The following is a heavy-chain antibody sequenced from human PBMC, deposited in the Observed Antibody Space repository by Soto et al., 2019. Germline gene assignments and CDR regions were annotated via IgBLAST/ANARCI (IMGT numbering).Heavy chain of an antibody. J-gene: IGHJ4*02. CDR2: MNPNSGNT. CDR1: GYTFTSYD. V-gene: IGHV1-8*01. CDR3: ARVGYYNDTXGYYLSFDY. D-gene: IGHD3-22*01. Sequence: AXVKVSCKASGYTFTSYDINWVRQATGQGLEWMGWMNPNSGNTGYAQKFQGRVTMTRDTSISTAYMELSSLRSEDTAVYYCARVGYYNDTXGYYLSFDYWRQGPLVTVSS.